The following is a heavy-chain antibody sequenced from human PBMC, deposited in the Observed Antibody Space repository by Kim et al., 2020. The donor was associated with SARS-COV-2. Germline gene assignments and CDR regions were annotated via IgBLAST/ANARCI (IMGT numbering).Heavy chain of an antibody. D-gene: IGHD4-17*01. CDR3: ARGYGERPIDY. Sequence: SSKPSRKSRVTVSVDTSRTQFSLKLSSVTAADTAVYYGARGYGERPIDYWGQGTLVTVSS. V-gene: IGHV4-34*01. J-gene: IGHJ4*02.